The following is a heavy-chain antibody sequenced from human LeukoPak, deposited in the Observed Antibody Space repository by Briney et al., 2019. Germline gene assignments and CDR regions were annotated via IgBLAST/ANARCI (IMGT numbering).Heavy chain of an antibody. CDR2: INAGNGNT. J-gene: IGHJ6*04. D-gene: IGHD2-2*01. Sequence: ASLKVSCKASGYTFTSYAIHWVRQAPGQGLEWMAWINAGNGNTKYSQNFQGRVTMTRDTSANTVYMELSSLISEDTAVYYCASSSSCNWGVYLYAMDGWGKGSTVIVSS. CDR1: GYTFTSYA. V-gene: IGHV1-3*01. CDR3: ASSSSCNWGVYLYAMDG.